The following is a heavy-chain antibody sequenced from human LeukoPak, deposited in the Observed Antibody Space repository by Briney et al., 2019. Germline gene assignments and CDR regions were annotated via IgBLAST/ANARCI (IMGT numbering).Heavy chain of an antibody. J-gene: IGHJ4*02. CDR3: AKDNPLDY. D-gene: IGHD1-14*01. CDR2: IRYDGNNK. CDR1: GSTFSNYG. Sequence: PGGSLRLSCGASGSTFSNYGMLWVRQAPGKGLEWVAFIRYDGNNKLYADSVKGRFTISRDNSKNTLYLHINSLRAEDTAVYYCAKDNPLDYWGQGTLVIVSS. V-gene: IGHV3-30*02.